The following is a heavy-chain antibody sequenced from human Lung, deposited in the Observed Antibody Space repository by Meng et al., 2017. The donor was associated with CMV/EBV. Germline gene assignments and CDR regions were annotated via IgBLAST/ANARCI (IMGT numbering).Heavy chain of an antibody. CDR2: TYWNDDK. Sequence: SGPXLVXPTQTLTLTCSFSGFSLSTNGAGVGWVRQTPGKALEWLAFTYWNDDKRYSPSLKSRLTITKDTSKNQVVLTMTNVDPVDTATYYCAYRAVAYDILTGYYNPYYFDYWGQGTXVNVYS. V-gene: IGHV2-5*01. CDR3: AYRAVAYDILTGYYNPYYFDY. J-gene: IGHJ4*02. CDR1: GFSLSTNGAG. D-gene: IGHD3-9*01.